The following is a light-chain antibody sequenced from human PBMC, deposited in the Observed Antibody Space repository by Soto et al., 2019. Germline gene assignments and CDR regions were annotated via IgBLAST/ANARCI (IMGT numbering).Light chain of an antibody. Sequence: EIVLTQSPATLSLSPGERATLSCRPSQSVSSYLAWYQQKPGQAPRLLIYDASNRATGIPVRFSGRGSGTDFTLTISSLEPEDFAVYYCQQRSNWPLTFGGGTKVEIK. V-gene: IGKV3-11*01. CDR3: QQRSNWPLT. J-gene: IGKJ4*01. CDR1: QSVSSY. CDR2: DAS.